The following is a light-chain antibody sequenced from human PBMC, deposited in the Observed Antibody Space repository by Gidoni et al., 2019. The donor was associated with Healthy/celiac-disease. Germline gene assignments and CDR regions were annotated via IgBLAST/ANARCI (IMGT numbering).Light chain of an antibody. J-gene: IGKJ1*01. CDR3: QQSYSTPWT. V-gene: IGKV1-39*01. CDR1: QSISSY. Sequence: DIQMTQSPSSLSASVGDRVTITCRASQSISSYLNWYQQKPGKAPKLLIYAASSLQSGVPSRFSGSGSEDFATYYCQQSYSTPWTVXXXTKVEIK. CDR2: AAS.